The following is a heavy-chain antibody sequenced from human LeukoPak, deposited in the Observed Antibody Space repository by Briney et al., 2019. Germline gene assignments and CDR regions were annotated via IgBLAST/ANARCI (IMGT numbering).Heavy chain of an antibody. CDR2: IHHSGST. CDR3: ARFDYIWETHGMDAFDI. Sequence: SETLSLTCAVSGYSISRGYSWGWVRQPPGKGLECMGTIHHSGSTYYSPSLKSRLTISLDTSMNHFSLKLTSVTAADTAVYYCARFDYIWETHGMDAFDIWGQGTVVTVSS. V-gene: IGHV4-38-2*01. D-gene: IGHD3-16*01. CDR1: GYSISRGYS. J-gene: IGHJ3*02.